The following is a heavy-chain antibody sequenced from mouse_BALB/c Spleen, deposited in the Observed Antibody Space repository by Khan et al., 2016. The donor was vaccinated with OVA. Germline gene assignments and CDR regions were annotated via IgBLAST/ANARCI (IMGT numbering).Heavy chain of an antibody. CDR2: ILPGSGNT. CDR1: GYTFSSYW. Sequence: QVQLQQSGAELMKPGASVKISCTATGYTFSSYWIEWVKQRPGHGLEWIGEILPGSGNTNYTEKFRGKATFTANTSSHTAFMQLSSLTSEDSAVYYCGREEWYYGNPRNDYWGQGTSVTVSS. J-gene: IGHJ2*02. CDR3: GREEWYYGNPRNDY. V-gene: IGHV1-9*01. D-gene: IGHD1-1*01.